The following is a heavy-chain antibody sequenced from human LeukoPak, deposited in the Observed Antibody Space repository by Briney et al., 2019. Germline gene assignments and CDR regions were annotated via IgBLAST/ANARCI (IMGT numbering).Heavy chain of an antibody. CDR2: ISDDGSSK. J-gene: IGHJ4*02. CDR3: ARDSAYDFSVRVLLDY. V-gene: IGHV3-30-3*01. Sequence: QPERSLRLSCAASGFIFSSFAMHWVRQAPGKGLEWVAVISDDGSSKYYADSVKGRFTISRDNSKNTLFVQMNSLRGDDTAVYFCARDSAYDFSVRVLLDYWGQGTLVTVSS. D-gene: IGHD5-12*01. CDR1: GFIFSSFA.